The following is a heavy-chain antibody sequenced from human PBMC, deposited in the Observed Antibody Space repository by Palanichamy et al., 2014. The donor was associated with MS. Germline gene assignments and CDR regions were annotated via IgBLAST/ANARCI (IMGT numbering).Heavy chain of an antibody. CDR1: GGSFNRAPFY. CDR2: IFYSGAA. D-gene: IGHD3-9*01. CDR3: TRQGRNPDILGGPSSDFDT. V-gene: IGHV4-39*01. J-gene: IGHJ4*02. Sequence: QVKLEESGPGFLKPSETLSLTCNVSGGSFNRAPFYWGWVRQPPGKRPERLGSIFYSGAAYTNPSLRSRLTMSVDTSRNQVSLTLTSVAATDSAIYYCTRQGRNPDILGGPSSDFDTWGQGTLVIVSS.